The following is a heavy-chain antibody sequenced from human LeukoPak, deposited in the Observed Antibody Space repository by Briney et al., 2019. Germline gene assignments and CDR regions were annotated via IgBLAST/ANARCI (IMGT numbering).Heavy chain of an antibody. J-gene: IGHJ5*02. CDR2: IYSSDGA. V-gene: IGHV3-66*01. CDR3: ARDAGS. CDR1: GFTVSSNY. Sequence: GGSLRLSCVASGFTVSSNYMSWVRQAPGKGLEWVSLIYSSDGAYYADSVKGRFTISRDNSKNTLRLQMNSLRAEDTAVYYCARDAGSWGQGTLVTVSS.